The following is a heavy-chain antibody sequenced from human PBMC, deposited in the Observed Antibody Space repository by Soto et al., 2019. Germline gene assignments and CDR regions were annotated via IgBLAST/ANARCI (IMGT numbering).Heavy chain of an antibody. CDR3: AKMRGSPGAFDI. J-gene: IGHJ3*02. CDR2: ISGSGGST. CDR1: GFTFSSYA. Sequence: EVQLLESGGGLVQPGGSLRLSCAASGFTFSSYAMSWVRQAPGKGLEWVSAISGSGGSTYYADSVKGRFTISRDNSKNPLYLQMNSLRAEDTAVYYCAKMRGSPGAFDIWGQGTMVTVSS. V-gene: IGHV3-23*01. D-gene: IGHD1-26*01.